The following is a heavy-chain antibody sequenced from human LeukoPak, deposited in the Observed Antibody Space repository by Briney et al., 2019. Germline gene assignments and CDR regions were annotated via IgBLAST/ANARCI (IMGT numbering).Heavy chain of an antibody. CDR1: GFTFSSYA. CDR2: ISGSGGST. J-gene: IGHJ5*02. V-gene: IGHV3-23*01. D-gene: IGHD6-13*01. Sequence: PGGSLRLSCAASGFTFSSYAMSWVRQAPGKGLEWVSAISGSGGSTYYADSVKGRLTISRDNSKNTLYLQMNSLRAEDTAVYYCAKDHRLAAAGFPNWFDPWGQGTLVTVSS. CDR3: AKDHRLAAAGFPNWFDP.